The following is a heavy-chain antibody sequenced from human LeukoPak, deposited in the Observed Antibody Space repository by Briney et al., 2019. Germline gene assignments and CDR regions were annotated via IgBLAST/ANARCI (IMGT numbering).Heavy chain of an antibody. J-gene: IGHJ4*02. CDR2: ISDSGGRT. Sequence: PGGSLRLSCAASGFTFSSFAMSWVRQAPGKGLEWVSSISDSGGRTYYSDSVKGRFTISRDNSKNTLYLQMNSLRAEDTAVYYCAKDPDYDISTGTSFDHWGQGALVTVSS. CDR1: GFTFSSFA. CDR3: AKDPDYDISTGTSFDH. D-gene: IGHD3-9*01. V-gene: IGHV3-23*01.